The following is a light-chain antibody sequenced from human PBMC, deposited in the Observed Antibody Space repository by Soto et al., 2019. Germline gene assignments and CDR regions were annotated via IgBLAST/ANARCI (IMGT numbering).Light chain of an antibody. Sequence: EIVMTQSPATLSVSPGERATRSCRASQSVRSNLAWYQQKPGQAPRLLIYGASTRATGIPARFSGSGSGTEFTLTISSLQSEDFAVYYCQQYNNWPPWTFGPGTKVDIK. CDR2: GAS. CDR1: QSVRSN. V-gene: IGKV3-15*01. CDR3: QQYNNWPPWT. J-gene: IGKJ3*01.